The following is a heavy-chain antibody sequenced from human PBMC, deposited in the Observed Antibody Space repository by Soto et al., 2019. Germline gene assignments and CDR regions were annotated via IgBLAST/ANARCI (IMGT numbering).Heavy chain of an antibody. CDR3: TTENYQAAPEGAFDI. Sequence: GGSLRLSCAASGFTFSNAWMNWVRQAPGKGLEWVGRIKSKTDGGTTDYAAPVKGRFTISRDDSKNTLYLQMNSLKTEDSAVYYCTTENYQAAPEGAFDIWGQGTMVTVSS. J-gene: IGHJ3*02. D-gene: IGHD6-25*01. CDR2: IKSKTDGGTT. V-gene: IGHV3-15*07. CDR1: GFTFSNAW.